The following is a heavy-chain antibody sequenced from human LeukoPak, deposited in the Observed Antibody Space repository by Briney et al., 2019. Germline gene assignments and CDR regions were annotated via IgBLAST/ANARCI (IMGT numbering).Heavy chain of an antibody. CDR2: VSGSGGAT. V-gene: IGHV3-23*01. CDR3: AKNRGGTYKYYMDV. CDR1: EFTFNKYA. Sequence: PGGSLRLSCAASEFTFNKYAMSWVRQAPGMGLEWLSYVSGSGGATYYADSVKGRFTISRDNSKNTVYLQMGSLRAEDTAVYYCAKNRGGTYKYYMDVWGNGTTVTVSS. D-gene: IGHD1-1*01. J-gene: IGHJ6*03.